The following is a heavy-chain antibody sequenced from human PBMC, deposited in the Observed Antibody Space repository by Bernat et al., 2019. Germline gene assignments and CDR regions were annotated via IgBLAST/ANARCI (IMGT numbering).Heavy chain of an antibody. V-gene: IGHV1-46*01. D-gene: IGHD3-16*02. CDR1: GYTFTSYY. Sequence: QVQLVQSGAEVKKPGASVKVSCKASGYTFTSYYIQWVRQAPGQGLEWMGIINPRDATTSYAQNFQGRITMTRDTSTSTVYMELSSLRSEDTAVYYCVRIYPIDVFDIWGQGTMVTVSS. CDR2: INPRDATT. J-gene: IGHJ3*02. CDR3: VRIYPIDVFDI.